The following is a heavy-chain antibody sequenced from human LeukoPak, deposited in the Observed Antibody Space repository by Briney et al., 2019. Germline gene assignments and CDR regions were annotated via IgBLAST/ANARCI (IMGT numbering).Heavy chain of an antibody. V-gene: IGHV1-8*01. D-gene: IGHD3-3*01. Sequence: ASVKVSCKASGYTFTSYDINWVRQATGQGLEWMGWMNPNSGNTGYAQKFQGRVTMTRNTSISTAYMELSSLRSEDTAVYYCARGRRNTIFGVVWNWFDPWGQGTLVTVSS. J-gene: IGHJ5*02. CDR3: ARGRRNTIFGVVWNWFDP. CDR2: MNPNSGNT. CDR1: GYTFTSYD.